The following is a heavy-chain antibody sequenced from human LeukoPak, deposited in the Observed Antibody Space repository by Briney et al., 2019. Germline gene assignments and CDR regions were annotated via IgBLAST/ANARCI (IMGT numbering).Heavy chain of an antibody. J-gene: IGHJ6*03. CDR3: ARVPAAMDYYYYYMDV. Sequence: SETLSLTCTVSGGSISSYYWSWIRQPPGKGLEWIGYIYYSGSTNYNPSLKSRVAISVDTSKNQFSLKLSSVTAADTAVYYCARVPAAMDYYYYYMDVWGKGTTVTVSS. CDR2: IYYSGST. V-gene: IGHV4-59*01. D-gene: IGHD2-2*01. CDR1: GGSISSYY.